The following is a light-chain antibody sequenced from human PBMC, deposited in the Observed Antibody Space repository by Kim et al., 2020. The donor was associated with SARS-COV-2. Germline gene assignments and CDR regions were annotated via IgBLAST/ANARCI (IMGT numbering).Light chain of an antibody. CDR3: QSYDSSSWV. CDR2: EDN. CDR1: SGVIASNY. Sequence: GNTLTISCTRSSGVIASNYFQWYQQRPGSAPTTVIYEDNQRPSGVPDRFSGSIDSSSNSASLTISGLKTEDEADYYCQSYDSSSWVFGGGTQLTVL. V-gene: IGLV6-57*03. J-gene: IGLJ3*02.